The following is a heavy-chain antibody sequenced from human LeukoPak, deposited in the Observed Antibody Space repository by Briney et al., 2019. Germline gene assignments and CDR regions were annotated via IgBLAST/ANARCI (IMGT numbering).Heavy chain of an antibody. D-gene: IGHD3-10*01. Sequence: GGSLRLSCAASGFTFSNYAMSWVRQAPGKGLEWVSAISGSGGSTNYVDSVEGRFTISRDNSKNTLYLQMNSLRAEDTAVYYCARGERYYGSGSYQDYMDVWGKGTTVTISS. V-gene: IGHV3-23*01. J-gene: IGHJ6*03. CDR1: GFTFSNYA. CDR3: ARGERYYGSGSYQDYMDV. CDR2: ISGSGGST.